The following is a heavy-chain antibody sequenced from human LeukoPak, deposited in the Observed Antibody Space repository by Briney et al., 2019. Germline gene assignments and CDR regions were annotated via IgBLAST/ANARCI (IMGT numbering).Heavy chain of an antibody. CDR1: GGSISSGGYY. D-gene: IGHD3-10*01. CDR2: IYYSGST. V-gene: IGHV4-31*03. CDR3: ARDRYYGSGSYDY. Sequence: SETLSLTCTVSGGSISSGGYYWSWIRQHPGKGLEWIGYIYYSGSTYYNPSLKSRVTISVDTSKNQFTLKLSSVTAADTAVYYCARDRYYGSGSYDYWGQGTLVTVSS. J-gene: IGHJ4*02.